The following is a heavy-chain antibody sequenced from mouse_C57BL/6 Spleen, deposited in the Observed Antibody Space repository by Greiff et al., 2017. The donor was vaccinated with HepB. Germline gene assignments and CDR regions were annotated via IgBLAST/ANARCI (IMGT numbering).Heavy chain of an antibody. Sequence: QVQLQQSGPELVKPGASVKISCKASGYAFSSSWMNWVKQRPGKGLEWIGRIYPGDGDTNYNGKFKGKATLTADKSSSTAYMQLSSLTSEDSAVYFCARGVDGYYTAYWGQGTLVTVSA. J-gene: IGHJ3*01. CDR2: IYPGDGDT. V-gene: IGHV1-82*01. CDR1: GYAFSSSW. CDR3: ARGVDGYYTAY. D-gene: IGHD2-3*01.